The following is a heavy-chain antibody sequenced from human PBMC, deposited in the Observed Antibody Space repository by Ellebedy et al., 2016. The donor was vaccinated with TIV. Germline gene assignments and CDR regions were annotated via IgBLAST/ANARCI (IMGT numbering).Heavy chain of an antibody. Sequence: GGSLRLSCAASGFTFSFSAMSWVRQTPGKGLEWVSAISASGVDRTHYADSVKGRFTISRDNSKNTLYLQMNSLRAEDTAVYYCATQNSGTYSFYFDYWGQGTLVTVSS. J-gene: IGHJ4*02. D-gene: IGHD1-26*01. CDR1: GFTFSFSA. CDR2: ISASGVDRT. CDR3: ATQNSGTYSFYFDY. V-gene: IGHV3-23*01.